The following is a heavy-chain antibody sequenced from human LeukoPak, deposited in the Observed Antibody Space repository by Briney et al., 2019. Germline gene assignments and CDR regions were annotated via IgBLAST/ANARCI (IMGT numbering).Heavy chain of an antibody. J-gene: IGHJ4*02. CDR1: RGSISSYY. D-gene: IGHD3-10*01. CDR2: VDYSGRT. Sequence: SETLSLTCTVSRGSISSYYWSWIRQPPGKGLEWIGDVDYSGRTKNNPSLKSRAAMSVDMSKNQFSLKLNSVTAADTAVYYCARVVFGELSAFFDFWGQGMLVTVSS. V-gene: IGHV4-59*01. CDR3: ARVVFGELSAFFDF.